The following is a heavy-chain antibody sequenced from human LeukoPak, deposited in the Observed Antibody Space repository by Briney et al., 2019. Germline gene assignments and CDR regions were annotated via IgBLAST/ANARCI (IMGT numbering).Heavy chain of an antibody. CDR3: ARLNRRYCSGGSCYSYYFDY. D-gene: IGHD2-15*01. J-gene: IGHJ4*02. Sequence: PSETLSLTCAVYGGSFSGYYWSWIRQPQGKGLEWIGEINHSGSTNYNPSLKSRVTISVDTSKNQFSLKLSSVTAADTAVYYCARLNRRYCSGGSCYSYYFDYWGQGTLVTVSS. V-gene: IGHV4-34*01. CDR2: INHSGST. CDR1: GGSFSGYY.